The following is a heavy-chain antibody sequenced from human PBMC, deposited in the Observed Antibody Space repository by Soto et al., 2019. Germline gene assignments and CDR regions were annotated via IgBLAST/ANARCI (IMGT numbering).Heavy chain of an antibody. D-gene: IGHD2-15*01. Sequence: SVKVSCKASGGTFSSYTISWVRQAPGQGLEWMGRIIPILGIANYAQKFQGRVTITADKSTSTAYMELSSLRSEDTAVYYCARSRGVVVAATRNWFDPWGHEPWSPSPQ. CDR1: GGTFSSYT. V-gene: IGHV1-69*02. J-gene: IGHJ5*02. CDR3: ARSRGVVVAATRNWFDP. CDR2: IIPILGIA.